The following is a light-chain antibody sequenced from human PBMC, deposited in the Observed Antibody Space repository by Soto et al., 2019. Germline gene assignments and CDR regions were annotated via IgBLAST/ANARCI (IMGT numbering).Light chain of an antibody. CDR1: SSNIGAGYE. J-gene: IGLJ1*01. V-gene: IGLV1-40*01. Sequence: QSALTQPPSVSGAPGQRVTISCTGSSSNIGAGYEVHWYQQLPGTAPKLLIYGNNNRPSGVPDRFSGSKSGTSASLAITGLQAEDEADYYCQSYDSSLSALYVFGNGTKVTVL. CDR3: QSYDSSLSALYV. CDR2: GNN.